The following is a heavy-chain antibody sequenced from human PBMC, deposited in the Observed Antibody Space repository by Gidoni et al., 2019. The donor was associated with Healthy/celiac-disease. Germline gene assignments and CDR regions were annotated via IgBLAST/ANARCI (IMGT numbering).Heavy chain of an antibody. D-gene: IGHD2-2*02. CDR2: IKSKTDGGTT. Sequence: WVGRIKSKTDGGTTDYAAPVKGRFTISRDDSKNTLYLQMNSLKTEDTAVYYCTTEMVVVPAAITGTTYYYYGMDVWGQGTTVTVSS. V-gene: IGHV3-15*01. CDR3: TTEMVVVPAAITGTTYYYYGMDV. J-gene: IGHJ6*02.